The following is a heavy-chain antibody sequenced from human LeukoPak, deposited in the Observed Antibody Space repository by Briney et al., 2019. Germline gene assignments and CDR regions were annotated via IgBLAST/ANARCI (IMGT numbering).Heavy chain of an antibody. J-gene: IGHJ4*02. D-gene: IGHD2-2*01. V-gene: IGHV3-23*01. CDR3: AKGQLLSPYYFDY. CDR2: ISGSGGST. Sequence: AGSLRLSCAASGFTFSSYAMSWVRQAPGKGLEWVSAISGSGGSTYHADSVKGRFTISRDNSKNTLYLQMNSLRAEDTAVYYCAKGQLLSPYYFDYWGQGTLFTVSS. CDR1: GFTFSSYA.